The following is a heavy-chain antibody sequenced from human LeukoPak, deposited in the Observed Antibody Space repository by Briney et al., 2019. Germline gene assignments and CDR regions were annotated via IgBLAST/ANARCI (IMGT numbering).Heavy chain of an antibody. Sequence: SETLSLTCTVSGGAISSYYWSWIRQPPGKGLEWIGYIYYSGSTNYRPSLKSRVTISVDTSKNQFSLNLSSVTAADTAVYYCARRSAGTGFDYWGQGPLVTVSS. J-gene: IGHJ4*02. CDR2: IYYSGST. CDR3: ARRSAGTGFDY. D-gene: IGHD6-13*01. CDR1: GGAISSYY. V-gene: IGHV4-59*08.